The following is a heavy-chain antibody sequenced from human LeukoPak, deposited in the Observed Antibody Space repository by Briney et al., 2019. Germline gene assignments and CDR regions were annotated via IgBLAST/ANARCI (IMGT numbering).Heavy chain of an antibody. J-gene: IGHJ5*02. CDR1: GYTFTGYY. D-gene: IGHD3-9*01. CDR3: ARATSLRYFDSNWFDP. V-gene: IGHV1-2*02. CDR2: INPNSGGT. Sequence: ASVKVSCKASGYTFTGYYMHWERQAPGQGLEWMGWINPNSGGTNYAQKFQGRVTMTRDTSISTAYMELSRLRSDDTAVYYCARATSLRYFDSNWFDPWGQGTLATVSS.